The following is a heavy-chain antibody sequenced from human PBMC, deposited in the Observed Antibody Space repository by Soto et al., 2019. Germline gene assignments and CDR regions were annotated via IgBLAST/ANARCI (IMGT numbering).Heavy chain of an antibody. V-gene: IGHV1-69*13. CDR3: ARDLVEGKIAAPLFGY. CDR1: GGTFSSYA. CDR2: IIPIFGTA. J-gene: IGHJ4*02. Sequence: GASVKVSCKASGGTFSSYAISWVRQAPGQGLEWVGGIIPIFGTANYAQKFQGRVTITADESTSTAYMELSSLRSEDTAVYYCARDLVEGKIAAPLFGYWGQGTLVTVSS. D-gene: IGHD6-6*01.